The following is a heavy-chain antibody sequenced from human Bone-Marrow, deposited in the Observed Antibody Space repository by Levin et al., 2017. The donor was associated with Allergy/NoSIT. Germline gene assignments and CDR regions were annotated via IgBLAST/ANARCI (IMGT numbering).Heavy chain of an antibody. CDR3: ARGKYGKSMVRGERNYMDV. J-gene: IGHJ6*03. V-gene: IGHV4-34*01. CDR2: INHSGST. CDR1: GGSFSGYY. Sequence: ASETLSLTCAVYGGSFSGYYWSWIRQPPGKGLEWIGEINHSGSTNYNPSLKSRVTISVDTSKNQFSLKLSSVTAADTAVYYCARGKYGKSMVRGERNYMDVWGKGTTVTVSS. D-gene: IGHD3-10*01.